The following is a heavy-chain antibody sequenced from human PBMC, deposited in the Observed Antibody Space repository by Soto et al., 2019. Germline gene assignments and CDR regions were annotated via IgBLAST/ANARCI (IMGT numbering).Heavy chain of an antibody. V-gene: IGHV3-23*01. D-gene: IGHD5-12*01. J-gene: IGHJ4*02. CDR1: GFTFSSYA. Sequence: PGGSLRLSCAASGFTFSSYAMSWVRQAPGKGLEWVSAISGSGGSTYYADSVKGRFTISRDNSKNTLYLQMNSLRAEDTAVYYCANQRWLRWYYFDYWGKGTLVTVSS. CDR3: ANQRWLRWYYFDY. CDR2: ISGSGGST.